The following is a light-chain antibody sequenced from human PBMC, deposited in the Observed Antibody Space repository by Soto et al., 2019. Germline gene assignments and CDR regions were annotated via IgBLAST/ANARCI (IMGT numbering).Light chain of an antibody. V-gene: IGKV3-15*01. CDR2: GAS. CDR3: QQYNNWPWT. Sequence: EIVMTQSPATLSVSPGERGTLSCRASQSVSSNLAWYQQKPGQAPRLLIYGASTRATGIPARFSGSRSGAEFSLTISSRQSEDFVVYYCQQYNNWPWTFGQGTKVEIK. J-gene: IGKJ1*01. CDR1: QSVSSN.